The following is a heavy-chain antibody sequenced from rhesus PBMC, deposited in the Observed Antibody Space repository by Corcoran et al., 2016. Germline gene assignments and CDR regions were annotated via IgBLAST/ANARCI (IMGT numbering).Heavy chain of an antibody. CDR3: ASSGYSKSFDY. V-gene: IGHV4-169*02. Sequence: LHLPESGPGLGKPSATLSVTCALSGGSISSTYGSWIRPPPGAGLEWSGDIYGSGNSTNYNPSPKSRVTLSVDTSKNQLSLKLSSVTVADTAVYYCASSGYSKSFDYWGQGVLVTVSS. CDR1: GGSISSTY. D-gene: IGHD6-13*01. J-gene: IGHJ4*01. CDR2: IYGSGNST.